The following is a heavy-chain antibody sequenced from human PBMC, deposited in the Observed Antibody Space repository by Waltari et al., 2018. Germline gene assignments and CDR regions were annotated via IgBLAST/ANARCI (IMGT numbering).Heavy chain of an antibody. Sequence: QVQLVQSGAEGKKPGSSVKVSGKASGGTFSSYAISWVRQAPGQGLEWMGGISPILVNSNYAQKFQGRFTITADKSTSTAYMELSSLRSEDTAVYYCASLDYGDYVVRWFDPWGQGTLVTVSS. CDR2: ISPILVNS. J-gene: IGHJ5*02. V-gene: IGHV1-69*14. CDR1: GGTFSSYA. CDR3: ASLDYGDYVVRWFDP. D-gene: IGHD4-17*01.